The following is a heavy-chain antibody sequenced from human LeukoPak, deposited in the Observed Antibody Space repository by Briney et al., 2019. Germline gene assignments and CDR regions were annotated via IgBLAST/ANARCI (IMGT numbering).Heavy chain of an antibody. J-gene: IGHJ4*02. Sequence: AGKSLRLSCAASGFRFSGYGMHWVRQVPGKGLESVACISYDGGNEYYADSVKGRFTISRENSKNTLHLKMNSLTAEDTAVYYCAKERRLYYASGSPFDYWGQGILVTVSS. V-gene: IGHV3-30*18. CDR3: AKERRLYYASGSPFDY. D-gene: IGHD3-10*01. CDR1: GFRFSGYG. CDR2: ISYDGGNE.